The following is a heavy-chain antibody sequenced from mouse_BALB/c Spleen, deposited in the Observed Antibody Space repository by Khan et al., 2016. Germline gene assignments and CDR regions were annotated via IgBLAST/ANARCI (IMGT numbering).Heavy chain of an antibody. CDR3: ARREGRTMITTVYFDY. V-gene: IGHV1-62-2*01. J-gene: IGHJ2*01. Sequence: QVQLKQSGAELVKPGASVKLSCKAAGYTFTEYIIHWVKQRSGQGLEWIGWFYPGSGSIKYNEKFKDKATLTADKSSSTVYMELSRLTSEDSAVYFCARREGRTMITTVYFDYWGQGTTLTVSS. CDR1: GYTFTEYI. D-gene: IGHD2-4*01. CDR2: FYPGSGSI.